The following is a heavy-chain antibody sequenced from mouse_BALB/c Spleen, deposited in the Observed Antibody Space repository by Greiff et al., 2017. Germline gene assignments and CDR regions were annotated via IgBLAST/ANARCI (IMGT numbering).Heavy chain of an antibody. J-gene: IGHJ2*01. Sequence: QVQLQQPGAELVRPGASVKLSCKASGYTFTSNWMTWVKQRPVQGLEWIGRIDPYDSETHYNQKFMDKAILTVDKSSSTAYIQLSSLTSEDTAVYYCAPYVHYFDYWGQGTTLTVSS. CDR1: GYTFTSNW. V-gene: IGHV1-52*01. CDR3: APYVHYFDY. CDR2: IDPYDSET.